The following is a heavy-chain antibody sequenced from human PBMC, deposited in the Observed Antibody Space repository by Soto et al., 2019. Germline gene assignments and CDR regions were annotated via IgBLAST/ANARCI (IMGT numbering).Heavy chain of an antibody. J-gene: IGHJ4*02. Sequence: GGSLRLSCAASGFTFSSYSMNWVRQAPGKGLEWVSSISSSSSYIYYADSVKGRFTISRDNAKNSLYLQMNSLRAEDTAVYYCARTSYYDFWSGYYDFDYWGQGTLLTVSS. CDR2: ISSSSSYI. CDR1: GFTFSSYS. CDR3: ARTSYYDFWSGYYDFDY. D-gene: IGHD3-3*01. V-gene: IGHV3-21*01.